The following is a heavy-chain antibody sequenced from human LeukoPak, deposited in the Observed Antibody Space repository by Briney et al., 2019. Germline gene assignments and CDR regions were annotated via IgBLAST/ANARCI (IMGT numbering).Heavy chain of an antibody. CDR3: VRDWGYDSSGYWQKYFDT. Sequence: PGGSLRLSCAASGFTFSSYAMHWVRQAPGKGPVWVSRINHDGSSTNYADSVKGRFTISRDNAKNTVYLQMNSLRAEDTAVYYCVRDWGYDSSGYWQKYFDTWGQGTLVTVSS. CDR2: INHDGSST. D-gene: IGHD3-22*01. V-gene: IGHV3-74*01. J-gene: IGHJ4*02. CDR1: GFTFSSYA.